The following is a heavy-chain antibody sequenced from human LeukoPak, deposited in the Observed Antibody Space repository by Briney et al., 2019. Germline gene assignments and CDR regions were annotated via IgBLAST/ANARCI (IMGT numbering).Heavy chain of an antibody. V-gene: IGHV3-23*01. CDR3: AKGFLIYCSSTSCLLFDY. CDR1: GFTFSSCA. D-gene: IGHD2-2*01. J-gene: IGHJ4*02. CDR2: ISGSGGST. Sequence: PGGSLRLSCEASGFTFSSCAMSWVRQAPGKGLEWVSAISGSGGSTYYADSVKGRFTISRDNSKNTLYLQMNSLRAEDTAVYYCAKGFLIYCSSTSCLLFDYWGQGTLVTVSS.